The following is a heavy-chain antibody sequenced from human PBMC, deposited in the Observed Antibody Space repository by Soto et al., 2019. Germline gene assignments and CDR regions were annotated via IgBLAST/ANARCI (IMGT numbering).Heavy chain of an antibody. J-gene: IGHJ3*01. Sequence: GESLKISCTGSGYSFTNYWIHWVRQMPGKGLEWMGKIDPSDSYTNYSPSFQGNVTISADKSISTAYLQWSSLRASDTAMDYCASLPFGDDVTTVDVWGQGTMVTVSS. CDR3: ASLPFGDDVTTVDV. CDR2: IDPSDSYT. V-gene: IGHV5-10-1*01. D-gene: IGHD4-17*01. CDR1: GYSFTNYW.